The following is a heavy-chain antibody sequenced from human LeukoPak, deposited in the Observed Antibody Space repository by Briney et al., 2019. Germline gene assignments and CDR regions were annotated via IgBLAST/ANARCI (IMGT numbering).Heavy chain of an antibody. CDR3: AKGALAAAGSGCDY. J-gene: IGHJ4*02. CDR2: ISASGGIT. V-gene: IGHV3-23*01. CDR1: GFIFNSYA. Sequence: GGSLRLSCAVSGFIFNSYAMSWVRQAPGKGLEWVSSISASGGITYHADSVKGRFTISRDNSKNTLHMQMNSLRADDTALYYCAKGALAAAGSGCDYWGQGTLVTVSS. D-gene: IGHD6-13*01.